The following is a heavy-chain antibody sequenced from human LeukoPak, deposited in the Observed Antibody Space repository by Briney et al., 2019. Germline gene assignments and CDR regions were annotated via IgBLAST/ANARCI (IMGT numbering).Heavy chain of an antibody. CDR1: GYSFTSYW. CDR2: IYPGDSDT. Sequence: GESLKISFKGSGYSFTSYWIGWVRQVPGKGLELIGIIYPGDSDTIYSPSFQGQVTISAGKSISTAYLQWSSLKASDTAMYYCARQASGGSYYGTEYYFDYWGQGTLVTVSS. CDR3: ARQASGGSYYGTEYYFDY. D-gene: IGHD1-26*01. J-gene: IGHJ4*02. V-gene: IGHV5-51*01.